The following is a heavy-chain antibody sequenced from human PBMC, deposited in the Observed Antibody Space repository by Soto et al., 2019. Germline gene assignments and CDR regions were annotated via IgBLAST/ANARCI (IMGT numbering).Heavy chain of an antibody. CDR1: GFNFSTYG. CDR3: GRDRSHYAGVGKIDP. J-gene: IGHJ5*02. D-gene: IGHD3-10*01. V-gene: IGHV3-21*01. CDR2: ISSKGSYI. Sequence: NPGGSLRLSCAASGFNFSTYGMNWVRQAPGKGLEWVSSISSKGSYIYYTPSVKGRFTISRDNAKNSVYLQMNSLRAEDTAVYYCGRDRSHYAGVGKIDPWGQGTLVTVSS.